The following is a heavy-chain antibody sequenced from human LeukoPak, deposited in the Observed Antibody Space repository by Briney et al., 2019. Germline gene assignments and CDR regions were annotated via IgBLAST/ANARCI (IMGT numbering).Heavy chain of an antibody. D-gene: IGHD5-12*01. J-gene: IGHJ4*02. CDR2: ISSSGSV. CDR1: RGSISGSIRSYY. CDR3: ARIPLGYSGAYYFDY. Sequence: SETLSLTCTVSRGSISGSIRSYYCSSLRQPPGKVLEWIGYISSSGSVNDNPSLRSRVTISVDTSKNQIFLNLSSVSAADTAVYYCARIPLGYSGAYYFDYWGQGTLVTVSP. V-gene: IGHV4-4*09.